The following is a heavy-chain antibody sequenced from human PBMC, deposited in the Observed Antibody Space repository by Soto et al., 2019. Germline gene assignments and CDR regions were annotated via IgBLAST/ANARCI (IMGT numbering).Heavy chain of an antibody. CDR2: INHSGST. CDR3: ARGPYYGSGGYYYGMDV. V-gene: IGHV4-34*01. J-gene: IGHJ6*02. Sequence: SETLSLTCAVYGGSFSGYYWGWIRQPPGKGLEWIGEINHSGSTNYNPSLKSRVTISVDTSKNQFSLKLSSVTAADTAVYYCARGPYYGSGGYYYGMDVWGQGTTVTVSS. D-gene: IGHD3-10*01. CDR1: GGSFSGYY.